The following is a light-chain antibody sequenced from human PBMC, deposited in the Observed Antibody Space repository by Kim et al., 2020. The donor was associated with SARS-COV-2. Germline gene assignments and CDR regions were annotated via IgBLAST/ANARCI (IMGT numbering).Light chain of an antibody. V-gene: IGLV2-11*03. CDR1: NNDVGGYNY. CDR3: CSFAGSYTV. Sequence: PGQSSTISCTGTNNDVGGYNYVSWYQPHPGKAPKLMIYDVSNRPSGVPDRFSGSKSGNTASLTISGLQPEDEADYYCCSFAGSYTVFGGGTQLTVL. CDR2: DVS. J-gene: IGLJ2*01.